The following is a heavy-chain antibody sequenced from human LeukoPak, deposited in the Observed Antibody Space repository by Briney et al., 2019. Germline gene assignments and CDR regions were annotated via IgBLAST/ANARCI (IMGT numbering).Heavy chain of an antibody. Sequence: SETLSLTCAVYGGSFSGYYWSWIRQPPGKGLEWIGEINHSGSTNYNPSPKSRVTISVDTSKNQFSLKLSSVTAADTAVYYCARRVRVIVATSRNWFDPWGQGTLVTVSS. CDR3: ARRVRVIVATSRNWFDP. CDR2: INHSGST. D-gene: IGHD5-12*01. V-gene: IGHV4-34*01. J-gene: IGHJ5*02. CDR1: GGSFSGYY.